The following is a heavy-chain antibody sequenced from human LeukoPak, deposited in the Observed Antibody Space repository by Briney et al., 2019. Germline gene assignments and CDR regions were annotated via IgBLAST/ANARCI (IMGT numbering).Heavy chain of an antibody. CDR1: GFTFSSYA. Sequence: QAGGSLRLSCAASGFTFSSYAMHWVRQAPGKGLEWVAVISYDGSNKYYADSVKGRFTISRDNSKNTLYLQMNSLRAEDTAVYYCASPPPDYYGSGSYGRQVGAFDLDYYYYGMDVWGQGTTVTVSS. CDR2: ISYDGSNK. CDR3: ASPPPDYYGSGSYGRQVGAFDLDYYYYGMDV. J-gene: IGHJ6*02. V-gene: IGHV3-30-3*01. D-gene: IGHD3-10*01.